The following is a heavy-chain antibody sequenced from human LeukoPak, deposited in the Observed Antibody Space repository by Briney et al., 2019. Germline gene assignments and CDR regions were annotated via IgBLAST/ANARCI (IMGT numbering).Heavy chain of an antibody. Sequence: GRSLRLSCAASGFTFSNYGMHWVRQAPGKGLEWVAVIWYDGSNKYYADSVKGRFTISRDNSKNTLYLQMNSLRAEDTAVYYCARGMATTPYDYWGQGTLVTVSS. CDR2: IWYDGSNK. J-gene: IGHJ4*02. V-gene: IGHV3-30*19. CDR1: GFTFSNYG. CDR3: ARGMATTPYDY. D-gene: IGHD5-24*01.